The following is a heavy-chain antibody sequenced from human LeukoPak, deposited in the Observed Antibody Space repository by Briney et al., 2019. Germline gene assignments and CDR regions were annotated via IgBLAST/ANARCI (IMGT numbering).Heavy chain of an antibody. Sequence: SETLSLTCAVYGGSFSGYYWSWIRQPPGKGLEWIGEINHSGSTNYNPSLKSRVTISVDTSKNQFSLKLSSVTAADTAVYYCARGRLRYFDWLSNPPVYFDYWGQGTLVTVSS. CDR3: ARGRLRYFDWLSNPPVYFDY. CDR1: GGSFSGYY. CDR2: INHSGST. J-gene: IGHJ4*02. D-gene: IGHD3-9*01. V-gene: IGHV4-34*01.